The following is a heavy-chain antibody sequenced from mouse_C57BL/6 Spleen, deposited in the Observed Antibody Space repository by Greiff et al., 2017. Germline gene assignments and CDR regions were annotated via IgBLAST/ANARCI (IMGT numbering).Heavy chain of an antibody. CDR1: GYTFTSYW. D-gene: IGHD2-2*01. J-gene: IGHJ2*01. V-gene: IGHV1-69*01. CDR2: IDPSDSYT. CDR3: ARGDGYDFDC. Sequence: VQLQQPGAELVMPGASVKLSCKASGYTFTSYWMHWVKQRPGQGLEWIGEIDPSDSYTNYNQKFKGKSTLTVDKSSSTAYMQLSSLTSEDSAVYCCARGDGYDFDCWGQGTTLTVSS.